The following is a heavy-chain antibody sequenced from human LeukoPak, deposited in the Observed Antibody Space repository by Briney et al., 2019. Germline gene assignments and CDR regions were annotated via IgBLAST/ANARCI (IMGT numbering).Heavy chain of an antibody. J-gene: IGHJ5*02. CDR3: AGGTAYYDFWSGYADAFDP. CDR2: INHSGST. Sequence: SETLSLTCAVYGGSFSGYYWSWIRQPPGKGLEWIGEINHSGSTNYNPSLKSRVTISVDTSKNQFSLKLSSVTAADTAVYYCAGGTAYYDFWSGYADAFDPWGQGTLVTVSS. CDR1: GGSFSGYY. V-gene: IGHV4-34*01. D-gene: IGHD3-3*01.